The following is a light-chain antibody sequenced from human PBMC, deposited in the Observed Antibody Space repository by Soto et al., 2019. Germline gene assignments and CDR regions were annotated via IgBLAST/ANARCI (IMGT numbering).Light chain of an antibody. J-gene: IGLJ3*02. CDR2: VNSDGSH. V-gene: IGLV4-69*01. CDR3: QTWGTAIRV. CDR1: SGHSNYA. Sequence: QPVLTQSPSASASLGASVKLTCTLSSGHSNYAIAWHQQQPEKGPRYLMKVNSDGSHSKGDGIPDRCSGSSSGAERYLTISRLQYEDEADYYCQTWGTAIRVFGGGTKLTVL.